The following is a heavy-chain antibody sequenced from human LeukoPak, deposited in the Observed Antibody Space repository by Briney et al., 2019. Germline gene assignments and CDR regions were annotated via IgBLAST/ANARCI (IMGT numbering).Heavy chain of an antibody. Sequence: PGGSLRLSCAASGFTFSSYSMNWVRQAAGKGLEWVSSISSSSSYIYYADSVKGRFTISRDNAKNSLYLQMNSLRAEDTAVYYCARVEGYSSSAFDYWGQGTLVTVSS. J-gene: IGHJ4*02. D-gene: IGHD6-6*01. CDR3: ARVEGYSSSAFDY. V-gene: IGHV3-21*01. CDR1: GFTFSSYS. CDR2: ISSSSSYI.